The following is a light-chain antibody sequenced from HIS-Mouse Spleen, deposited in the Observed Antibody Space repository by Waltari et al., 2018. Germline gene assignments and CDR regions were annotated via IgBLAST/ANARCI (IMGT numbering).Light chain of an antibody. Sequence: DIVMTQSPLSLPVTPGAPSSISSRSTQSLLQSNGYNYLDWYLQKPGQSPQLLIYLGSNRASGVPDRFSGSGSGTDFTLKISRVEAEDVGVYYCMQALQTPVTFGQGTRLEIK. CDR1: QSLLQSNGYNY. CDR3: MQALQTPVT. J-gene: IGKJ5*01. CDR2: LGS. V-gene: IGKV2-28*01.